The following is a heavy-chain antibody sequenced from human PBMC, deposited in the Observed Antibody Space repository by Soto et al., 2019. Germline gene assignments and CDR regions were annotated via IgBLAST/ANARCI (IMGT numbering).Heavy chain of an antibody. CDR2: VSPRSGGT. Sequence: ASVKVSCKASGYTFIDYHIHWVRQAPGQGLEWMGWVSPRSGGTNYAQKFQGRVTITRDTSINTAYMELTSLRSDDTAVYYCKKKGGGPFPFDPWGQGTRVTVSS. CDR3: KKKGGGPFPFDP. V-gene: IGHV1-2*02. CDR1: GYTFIDYH. D-gene: IGHD3-10*01. J-gene: IGHJ5*02.